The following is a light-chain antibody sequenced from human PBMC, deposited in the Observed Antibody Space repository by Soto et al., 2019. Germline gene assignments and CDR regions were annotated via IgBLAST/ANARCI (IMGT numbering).Light chain of an antibody. J-gene: IGKJ1*01. V-gene: IGKV3-20*01. CDR1: QSVSSSY. Sequence: EFVLKQSPGTLSLPPGERASLSCRASQSVSSSYLAWYQQKPGQAPRLLIYGASSRATGIPDRFSGSGSGTDFTLTISRLEPEDFAVYYCQQYGSSPTFGQGTKVDIK. CDR2: GAS. CDR3: QQYGSSPT.